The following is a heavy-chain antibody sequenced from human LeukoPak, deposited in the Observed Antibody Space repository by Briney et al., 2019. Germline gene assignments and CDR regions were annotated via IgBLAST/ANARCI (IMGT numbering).Heavy chain of an antibody. D-gene: IGHD3-16*01. V-gene: IGHV4-34*01. CDR3: ARMAISAANGGQIDY. J-gene: IGHJ4*02. Sequence: SETLSLTCAVYGGSFSGYYWSWIRQPPGKGLEWIGEINHSGSTNYNPSLKSRVTISVDTSKNQFSLKLSSVTAADTAVYYCARMAISAANGGQIDYWGQGTLVTVSS. CDR2: INHSGST. CDR1: GGSFSGYY.